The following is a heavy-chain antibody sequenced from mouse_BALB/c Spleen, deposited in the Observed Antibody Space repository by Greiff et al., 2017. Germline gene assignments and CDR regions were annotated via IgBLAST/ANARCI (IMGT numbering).Heavy chain of an antibody. CDR3: ARQAYYGSRYYYAMDY. Sequence: EVKLVESGGGLVQPGGSLKLSCAASGFTFSSYTMSWVRQTPEKRLEWVAYISNGGGSTYYPDTVKGRFTISRDNAKNTLYLQMSSLKSEDTAMYYCARQAYYGSRYYYAMDYWGQGTSVTVAS. J-gene: IGHJ4*01. CDR1: GFTFSSYT. D-gene: IGHD1-1*01. V-gene: IGHV5-12-2*01. CDR2: ISNGGGST.